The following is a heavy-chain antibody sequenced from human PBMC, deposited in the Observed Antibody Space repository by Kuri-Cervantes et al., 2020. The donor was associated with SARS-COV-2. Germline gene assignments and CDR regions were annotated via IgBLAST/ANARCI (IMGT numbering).Heavy chain of an antibody. J-gene: IGHJ4*02. Sequence: GGSLRLSCAASGFTFSSYAMHWVRQAPGKGLEYVSAISSNGGSTYYANSVKGRFTISRDNSKNTLYLQMGSLRAEDMAVYYCARGSSSTYFDYWGQGTLVTVSS. CDR2: ISSNGGST. V-gene: IGHV3-64*01. CDR3: ARGSSSTYFDY. CDR1: GFTFSSYA. D-gene: IGHD6-6*01.